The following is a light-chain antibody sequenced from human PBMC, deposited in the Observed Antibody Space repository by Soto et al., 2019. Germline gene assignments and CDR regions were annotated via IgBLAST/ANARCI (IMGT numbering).Light chain of an antibody. V-gene: IGKV3-15*01. CDR3: QQYNNWPPWT. J-gene: IGKJ1*01. Sequence: EIVMTQSPATRSVSPGERATLSCRASQSVTSNLAWYQQKPGQAPRLLMYGASTRATGIPARFSGSGSGTEFTRTISSLQSEDFAIYYCQQYNNWPPWTFGQGTKVDIK. CDR2: GAS. CDR1: QSVTSN.